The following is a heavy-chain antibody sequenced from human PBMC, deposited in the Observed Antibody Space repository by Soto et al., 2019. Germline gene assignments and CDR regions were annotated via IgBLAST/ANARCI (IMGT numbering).Heavy chain of an antibody. Sequence: QVHLQQWGAGLLRPSETLSLTCGISGGSFGGYYWTWIRQSPGKGLEWIGEVNYSGRPNYNPSLKSRVTGSLDMTNNSFSLTLNSVTAADTAFYYCARGGGTRSSYFWFDSWGKGPLVSVYS. CDR1: GGSFGGYY. CDR2: VNYSGRP. D-gene: IGHD6-13*01. V-gene: IGHV4-34*02. CDR3: ARGGGTRSSYFWFDS. J-gene: IGHJ5*01.